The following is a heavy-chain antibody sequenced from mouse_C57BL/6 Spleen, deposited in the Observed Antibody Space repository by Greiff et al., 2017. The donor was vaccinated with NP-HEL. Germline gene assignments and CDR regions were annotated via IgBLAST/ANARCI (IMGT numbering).Heavy chain of an antibody. Sequence: EVQLVDSGGGLVKPGGSLKLSCAASGFTFSDYGMHWVRQAPEKGLEWVAYISSGSSTIYYADTVKGRFTISRDNAKNTLFLQMTSLRSEDTAMYYCAREGAWFAYWGQGTLVTVSA. CDR1: GFTFSDYG. CDR2: ISSGSSTI. V-gene: IGHV5-17*01. J-gene: IGHJ3*01. CDR3: AREGAWFAY.